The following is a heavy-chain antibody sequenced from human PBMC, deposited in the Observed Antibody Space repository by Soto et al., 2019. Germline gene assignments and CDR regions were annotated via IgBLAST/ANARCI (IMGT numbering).Heavy chain of an antibody. CDR2: ISSSGNTI. CDR3: ARDWTPSKSGYDANYYYYYMDV. J-gene: IGHJ6*03. V-gene: IGHV3-11*01. Sequence: GGSLRLSCAASGFTFSDYYMSWIRQAPGKGLDWVSYISSSGNTIYYTDSVKGRFTISRDNAKNSLYLQMNSLRAEDTAVYYCARDWTPSKSGYDANYYYYYMDVWGKGTTVTVSS. D-gene: IGHD5-12*01. CDR1: GFTFSDYY.